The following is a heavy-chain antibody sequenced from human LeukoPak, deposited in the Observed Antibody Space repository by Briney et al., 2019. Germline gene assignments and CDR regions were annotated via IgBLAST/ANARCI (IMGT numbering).Heavy chain of an antibody. Sequence: GGSLRLSCAASGLIVSANYMTWVRQTPGRGLEWVSIIYSGDSTYYADSVKGRFIISRDNSKNTLYLQMNSLRVEDTALYYCARGRRDLWPGFAPWGQGPRVTVSS. J-gene: IGHJ5*02. CDR3: ARGRRDLWPGFAP. D-gene: IGHD2-21*01. V-gene: IGHV3-66*01. CDR2: IYSGDST. CDR1: GLIVSANY.